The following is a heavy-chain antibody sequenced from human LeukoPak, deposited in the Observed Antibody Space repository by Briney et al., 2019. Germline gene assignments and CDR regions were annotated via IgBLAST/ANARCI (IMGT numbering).Heavy chain of an antibody. CDR1: GYNFRNYG. CDR3: ARVRGYDSSGYSFDY. Sequence: AASVKVSCKASGYNFRNYGFNWVRQAPGQGLEWTGWIRSINGDTYYPEKLQGRVTLTTDTSTSTAYMELRSLRSDDTAVYYCARVRGYDSSGYSFDYWGQGTLVTVSS. V-gene: IGHV1-18*01. J-gene: IGHJ4*02. D-gene: IGHD3-22*01. CDR2: IRSINGDT.